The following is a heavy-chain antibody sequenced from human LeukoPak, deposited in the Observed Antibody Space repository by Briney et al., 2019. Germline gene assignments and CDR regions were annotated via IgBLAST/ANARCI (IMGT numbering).Heavy chain of an antibody. CDR2: IYTSGST. J-gene: IGHJ6*03. D-gene: IGHD2-2*02. CDR1: GGSISSYY. CDR3: ARDRYCSSTSCYTGRYYYMDV. V-gene: IGHV4-4*07. Sequence: PSETLSLTCTVSGGSISSYYWSWIRQPAGKGLEWIGRIYTSGSTNYNPSLKSRVTMSVDTSKNQFSLKLSSVTAADTAVYYCARDRYCSSTSCYTGRYYYMDVWGKGTTVTVSS.